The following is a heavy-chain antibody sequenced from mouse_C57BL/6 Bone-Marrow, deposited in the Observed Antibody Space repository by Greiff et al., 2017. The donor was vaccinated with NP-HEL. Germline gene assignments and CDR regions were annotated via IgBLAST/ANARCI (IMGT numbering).Heavy chain of an antibody. V-gene: IGHV1-39*01. J-gene: IGHJ1*03. CDR3: ARGGVGNGRWYFDV. D-gene: IGHD1-1*01. CDR2: INPNYGTT. Sequence: EVQLQESGPELVKPGASVKISCKASGYSFTDYNMNWVKQSNGKSLEWIGVINPNYGTTSYNQKFKGKATLTVDQSSSTAYMQLNSLTSEDSAVYYWARGGVGNGRWYFDVWGTGTTVTVSS. CDR1: GYSFTDYN.